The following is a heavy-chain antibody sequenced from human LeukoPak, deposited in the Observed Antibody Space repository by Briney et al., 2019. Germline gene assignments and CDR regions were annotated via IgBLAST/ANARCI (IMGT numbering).Heavy chain of an antibody. CDR3: ARSGWYSDGMDV. J-gene: IGHJ6*04. D-gene: IGHD6-19*01. V-gene: IGHV3-21*01. CDR2: IGSSSSYI. CDR1: GFTFSTYS. Sequence: PGGSLRLSCAASGFTFSTYSMNWVRQAPGKGLEWVSSIGSSSSYIYYADSVKGRFTISRDNAKNSLYLQMNSLRAEDTAVYYRARSGWYSDGMDVWGKGTTVTVSS.